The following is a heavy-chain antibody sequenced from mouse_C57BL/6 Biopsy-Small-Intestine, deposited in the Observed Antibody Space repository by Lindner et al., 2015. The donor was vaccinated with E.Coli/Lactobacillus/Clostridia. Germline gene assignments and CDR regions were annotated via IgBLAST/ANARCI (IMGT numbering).Heavy chain of an antibody. CDR2: IDPEDGDS. D-gene: IGHD2-4*01. J-gene: IGHJ4*01. Sequence: VQLQESGAELAKPGASVKLSCKASGYTFTNYWMHWVKQRPGQGLEWIGRIDPEDGDSDYAPKFQGKATMTADTSSNTAFMQLNSLTFEDSAVYYCARGFDYDAYAMDYWGQGTSVTVSS. CDR3: ARGFDYDAYAMDY. V-gene: IGHV1-7*01. CDR1: GYTFTNYW.